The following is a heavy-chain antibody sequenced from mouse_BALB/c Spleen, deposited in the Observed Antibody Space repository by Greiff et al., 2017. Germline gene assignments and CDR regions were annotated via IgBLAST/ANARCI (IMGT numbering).Heavy chain of an antibody. Sequence: QVQLQQSGAELVRPGASVKLSCKASGYTFTSYWINWVKQRPGQGLEWIGNIYPSDSYTNYNQKFKDKATLTVDKSSSTAYMQLSSPTSEDSAVYYCTRSLFPHDYGSSSYAMDYWGQGTSVTVSS. CDR2: IYPSDSYT. J-gene: IGHJ4*01. CDR1: GYTFTSYW. V-gene: IGHV1-69*02. D-gene: IGHD1-1*01. CDR3: TRSLFPHDYGSSSYAMDY.